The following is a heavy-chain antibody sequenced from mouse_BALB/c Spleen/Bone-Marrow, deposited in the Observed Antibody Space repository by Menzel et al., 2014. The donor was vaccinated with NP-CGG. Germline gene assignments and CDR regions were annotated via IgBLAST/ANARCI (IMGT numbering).Heavy chain of an antibody. Sequence: QVQLKQSGAELARLGASVRMSCKASGYSFSSYTVHWLKQRPGQGLELIAYIVPSSAYSYYNQKFKDKATLTADKSSSTAYMQLSSLTSEDSVVCYCARQRTNRGCSAPFDYWGPGTTLTVST. CDR1: GYSFSSYT. D-gene: IGHD1-3*01. CDR3: ARQRTNRGCSAPFDY. J-gene: IGHJ2*01. V-gene: IGHV1-4*01. CDR2: IVPSSAYS.